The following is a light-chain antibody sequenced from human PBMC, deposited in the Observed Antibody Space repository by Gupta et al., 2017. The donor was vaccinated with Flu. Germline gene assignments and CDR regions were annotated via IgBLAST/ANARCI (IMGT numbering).Light chain of an antibody. CDR1: KVEDKY. J-gene: IGLJ2*01. V-gene: IGLV3-1*01. Sequence: SYELTQPPSVSVSPGQTASITCSGEKVEDKYVCWYQQKPGQSPVMVIYQDNTRPSGIPERFSGSKYAITVTLTTSGTQAMDEYYYYSQVCNRSCVFGGGTKLTVL. CDR3: QVCNRSCV. CDR2: QDN.